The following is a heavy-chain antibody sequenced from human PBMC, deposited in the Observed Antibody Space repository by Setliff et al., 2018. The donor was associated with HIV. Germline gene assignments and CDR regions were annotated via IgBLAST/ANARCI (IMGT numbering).Heavy chain of an antibody. CDR3: ARVTIVTHSFDY. Sequence: PGESLKISCQVYGYNFTNYWIGWVRQMPGKGLEWLGIVYPGDSDTRYNPSYQGHVTISADKSTNTAYLQWYDLKASDTAIYSCARVTIVTHSFDYWGQGTLVTVSS. CDR1: GYNFTNYW. CDR2: VYPGDSDT. J-gene: IGHJ4*02. D-gene: IGHD2-21*01. V-gene: IGHV5-51*01.